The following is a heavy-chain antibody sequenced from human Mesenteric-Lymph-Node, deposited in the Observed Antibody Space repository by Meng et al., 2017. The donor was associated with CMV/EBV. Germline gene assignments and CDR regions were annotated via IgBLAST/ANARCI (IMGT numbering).Heavy chain of an antibody. J-gene: IGHJ4*02. V-gene: IGHV4-34*01. D-gene: IGHD2-2*02. CDR1: GFTFSDYY. CDR2: INHSGST. CDR3: ARGPPYCTSTSCFTFYFDS. Sequence: ESLKISCAASGFTFSDYYMSWIRQAPGKGLEWIGEINHSGSTNYNPSLKSRVTISLDTSKSQFSLKLNSVTAADTAVYYCARGPPYCTSTSCFTFYFDSWGQGTLVTVSS.